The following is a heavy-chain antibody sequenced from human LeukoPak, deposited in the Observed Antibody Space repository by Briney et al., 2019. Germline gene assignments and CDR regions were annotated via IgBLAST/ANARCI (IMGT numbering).Heavy chain of an antibody. D-gene: IGHD6-25*01. V-gene: IGHV3-30-3*01. J-gene: IGHJ4*02. Sequence: PGGSLRLSCAASGFTFSSYAMHWVRQAPGKGLEWVAVISYDGSNKYYADSVKGRFTISRDNSKNTLYLQMNSLRAEDTAVYYCARGPKGQRLAFDYWGQGTLVTVSS. CDR3: ARGPKGQRLAFDY. CDR2: ISYDGSNK. CDR1: GFTFSSYA.